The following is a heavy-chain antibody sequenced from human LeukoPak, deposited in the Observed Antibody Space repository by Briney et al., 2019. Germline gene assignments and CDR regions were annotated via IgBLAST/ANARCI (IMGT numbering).Heavy chain of an antibody. J-gene: IGHJ5*02. Sequence: ASVKVSCKASGYTLIGYYMHWVRQAPGQGLEWMGWINPNNGGTKYAQKFQGRVTMTRDTSISTAYMELSSLRSDDTAVYYCARVEGYCSAGSCGNWFDPWGQGTLVTVSS. CDR2: INPNNGGT. V-gene: IGHV1-2*02. D-gene: IGHD2-15*01. CDR1: GYTLIGYY. CDR3: ARVEGYCSAGSCGNWFDP.